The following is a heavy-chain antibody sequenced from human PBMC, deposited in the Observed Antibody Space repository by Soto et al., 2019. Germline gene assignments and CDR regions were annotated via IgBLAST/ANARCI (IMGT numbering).Heavy chain of an antibody. CDR3: TTDDYVWGSYRK. J-gene: IGHJ4*02. CDR1: GFTFSNAW. Sequence: EVQLVESGGGLVKPGGSLRLSCAASGFTFSNAWMSWVRQAPGKGLEWVGRIKSKTDGGTKDYAAPVKGRFTISRDDSKNTLYLQMNSLKTEDTAVYYCTTDDYVWGSYRKWGQGTLVTVSS. D-gene: IGHD3-16*02. CDR2: IKSKTDGGTK. V-gene: IGHV3-15*01.